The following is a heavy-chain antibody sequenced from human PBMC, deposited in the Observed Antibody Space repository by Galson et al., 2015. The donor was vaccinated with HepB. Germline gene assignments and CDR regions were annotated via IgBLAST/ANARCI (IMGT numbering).Heavy chain of an antibody. V-gene: IGHV3-30*19. CDR2: ISYEGSNE. CDR3: ARDGKGVHDFWSGYRPVYYMDV. D-gene: IGHD3-3*01. CDR1: GFAFNIYG. Sequence: SLRLSCAASGFAFNIYGMHWVRQAPGKGLAWVSFISYEGSNESYADSVKGRFTISRDDSKSTVYLQMNTLRADDTAVYYCARDGKGVHDFWSGYRPVYYMDVWGKGTTVTVSS. J-gene: IGHJ6*03.